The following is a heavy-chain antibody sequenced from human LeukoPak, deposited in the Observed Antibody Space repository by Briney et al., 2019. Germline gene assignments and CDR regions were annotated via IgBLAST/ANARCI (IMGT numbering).Heavy chain of an antibody. Sequence: GGSLRLSCAASGFTFSSYAMSWVRQAPGKGLEWVSAISGSGGSTYYADSVKGRFTISRDNSKNTLYLQMNSLRAEDTAVYYCAKGSYQLLYYYYYMDVWGKGTTVNVSS. V-gene: IGHV3-23*01. J-gene: IGHJ6*03. CDR2: ISGSGGST. CDR3: AKGSYQLLYYYYYMDV. D-gene: IGHD2-2*01. CDR1: GFTFSSYA.